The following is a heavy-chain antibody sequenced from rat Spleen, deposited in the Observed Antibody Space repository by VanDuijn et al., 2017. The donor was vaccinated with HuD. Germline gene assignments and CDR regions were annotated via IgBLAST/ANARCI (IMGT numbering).Heavy chain of an antibody. CDR2: ITKTGGST. J-gene: IGHJ2*01. Sequence: EVQLVETGGGLVQPGRSLKLSCVASGFSFSSYWMYWVRQAPTKGLEWVASITKTGGSTYYPDSVKGRFTISRDNAKSTLYLQMNSLRSEDTATYYCTRDTTTVDYWGQGVMVTVSS. V-gene: IGHV5-31*01. D-gene: IGHD1-1*01. CDR3: TRDTTTVDY. CDR1: GFSFSSYW.